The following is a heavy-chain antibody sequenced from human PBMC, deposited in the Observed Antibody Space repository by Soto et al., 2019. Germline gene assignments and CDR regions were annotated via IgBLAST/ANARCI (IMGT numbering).Heavy chain of an antibody. CDR1: GFTFSSYA. CDR2: ISGSGGST. CDR3: AKGGVWFGNYGMDV. Sequence: EVQLLESGGGLVQPGGSLRLSCAASGFTFSSYAMSWVRQAPGKGLEWVSAISGSGGSTYYADSVKGRFTISRDNSKNTVYLQMNSLRAEDTAVYYCAKGGVWFGNYGMDVWGQGTTVTVSS. D-gene: IGHD3-10*01. J-gene: IGHJ6*02. V-gene: IGHV3-23*01.